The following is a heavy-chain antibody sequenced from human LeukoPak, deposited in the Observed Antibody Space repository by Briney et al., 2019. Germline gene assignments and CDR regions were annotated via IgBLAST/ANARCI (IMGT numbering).Heavy chain of an antibody. Sequence: WASVKVSCKASGYTFTSYGISWVREAPGQGLEWMEWISAYNGNTNYAQKLQGRVTMTTDTSTSTAYMELRSLRSDDTAVYYCARDMGIAVAGTADFDYWGQGTLVTVSS. CDR3: ARDMGIAVAGTADFDY. CDR1: GYTFTSYG. CDR2: ISAYNGNT. D-gene: IGHD6-19*01. J-gene: IGHJ4*02. V-gene: IGHV1-18*01.